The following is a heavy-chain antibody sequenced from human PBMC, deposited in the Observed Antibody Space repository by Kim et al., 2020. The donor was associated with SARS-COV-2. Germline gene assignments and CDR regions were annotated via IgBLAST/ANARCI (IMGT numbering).Heavy chain of an antibody. CDR1: GFTFSSYS. V-gene: IGHV3-21*01. CDR3: ARGAGYYGSGSYYPWGHNWFDP. D-gene: IGHD3-10*01. J-gene: IGHJ5*02. Sequence: GGSLRLSCAASGFTFSSYSMNWVRQAPGKGLEWVSSISSSSSYIYYADSVKGRFTISRDNAKNSLYLQMNSLRAEDTAVYYCARGAGYYGSGSYYPWGHNWFDPWGQGTLVTVSS. CDR2: ISSSSSYI.